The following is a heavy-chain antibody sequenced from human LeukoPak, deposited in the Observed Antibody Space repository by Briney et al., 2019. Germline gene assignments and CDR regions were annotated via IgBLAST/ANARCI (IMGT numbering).Heavy chain of an antibody. CDR3: ASRRWPPNFDY. CDR2: INHSGST. D-gene: IGHD6-13*01. Sequence: SETLSLTCAVYGLSFISYYWSWIRQPPGKGLEWIGEINHSGSTNYNPSLKSRVTISVDTSKNQFSLKLSSVTAADTAVYYCASRRWPPNFDYWGQGTLVTVSS. CDR1: GLSFISYY. J-gene: IGHJ4*02. V-gene: IGHV4-34*01.